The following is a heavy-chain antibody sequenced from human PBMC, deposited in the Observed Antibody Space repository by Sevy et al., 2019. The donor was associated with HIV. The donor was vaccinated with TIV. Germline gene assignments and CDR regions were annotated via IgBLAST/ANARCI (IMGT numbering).Heavy chain of an antibody. CDR2: IWYDGINR. J-gene: IGHJ4*02. CDR1: GFTFSNYG. Sequence: GGSLRLSCAASGFTFSNYGMHWVRQAPGKGLEWVAVIWYDGINRYYADSVKGRFTISRDNSKNTLYLQMNSPRAEDTAVYYCARDNLLPIMVSMVRGALSYYFDYWGQGTLVTVSS. V-gene: IGHV3-33*01. CDR3: ARDNLLPIMVSMVRGALSYYFDY. D-gene: IGHD3-10*01.